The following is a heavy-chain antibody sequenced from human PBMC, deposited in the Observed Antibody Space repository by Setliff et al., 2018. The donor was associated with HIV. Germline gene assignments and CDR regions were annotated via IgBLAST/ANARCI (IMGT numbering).Heavy chain of an antibody. Sequence: LSLTCTVSGGSISSGGYYWSWIRQHPGKGLEWIGYIYYSGSTYYNPSLKSRVTRSVDTSKNQFSLKLSSVTAADTAVYYCARNKYNWNYYYYYGIDVWGQGTTVTVSS. D-gene: IGHD1-7*01. J-gene: IGHJ6*02. CDR1: GGSISSGGYY. CDR2: IYYSGST. CDR3: ARNKYNWNYYYYYGIDV. V-gene: IGHV4-31*03.